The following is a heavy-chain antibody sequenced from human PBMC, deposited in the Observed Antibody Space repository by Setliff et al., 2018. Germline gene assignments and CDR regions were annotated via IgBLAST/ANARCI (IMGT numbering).Heavy chain of an antibody. CDR3: ARPLEESFGGVRDSNAFDV. D-gene: IGHD3-16*01. V-gene: IGHV4-39*01. CDR1: GGSIRSSYYY. J-gene: IGHJ3*01. CDR2: IYYNGST. Sequence: SETLSLTCTVYGGSIRSSYYYWGWIRHPPGKGLEWIGSIYYNGSTHFNPSLKSRVAISVDTSKNLLSLRVNSVTATDTAVYYCARPLEESFGGVRDSNAFDVWGQGTMVTVSS.